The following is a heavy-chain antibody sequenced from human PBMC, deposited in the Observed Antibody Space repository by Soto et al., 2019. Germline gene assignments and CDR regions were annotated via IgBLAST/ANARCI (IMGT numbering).Heavy chain of an antibody. J-gene: IGHJ5*02. Sequence: QLQLQESGPGLVKPSETLSLTCTVSGGSMSSSSNYWGWIRQPPGKGLEWIATIYSSGNTYYNPSLKSRITISTDTSKNQFSLRLTSVTAADTAVYYCATSIPTNTRWFDPWGQGTLVTVSS. CDR3: ATSIPTNTRWFDP. V-gene: IGHV4-39*01. CDR1: GGSMSSSSNY. CDR2: IYSSGNT. D-gene: IGHD2-2*02.